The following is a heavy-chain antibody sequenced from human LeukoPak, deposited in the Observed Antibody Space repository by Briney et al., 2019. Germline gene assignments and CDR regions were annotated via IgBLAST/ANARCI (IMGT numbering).Heavy chain of an antibody. CDR2: ISYDGTNK. V-gene: IGHV3-30-3*01. J-gene: IGHJ4*02. D-gene: IGHD6-6*01. CDR3: AKVRARGFDS. CDR1: GFTFSNYA. Sequence: PGGSLRLSCAASGFTFSNYAVHWVRQAPGKGLEWVAFISYDGTNKYYADSVKGRFTISRDNSKNTLYLQMNSLRAEDTAVYYCAKVRARGFDSWGQGTLVTVSS.